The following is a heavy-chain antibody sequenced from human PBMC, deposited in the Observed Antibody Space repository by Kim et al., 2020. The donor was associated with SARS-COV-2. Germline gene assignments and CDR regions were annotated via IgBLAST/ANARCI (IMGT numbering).Heavy chain of an antibody. CDR1: GYTFTNNG. D-gene: IGHD1-26*01. CDR2: INAGNGNT. Sequence: ASVKVSCKASGYTFTNNGIHWVRQAPGQRLEWMGWINAGNGNTIYSRKFQGRLTITRDTSASTGYMELSSLKSEDTAMYYCATGSGTYSPDYWSQGTLVTVSS. V-gene: IGHV1-3*01. CDR3: ATGSGTYSPDY. J-gene: IGHJ4*02.